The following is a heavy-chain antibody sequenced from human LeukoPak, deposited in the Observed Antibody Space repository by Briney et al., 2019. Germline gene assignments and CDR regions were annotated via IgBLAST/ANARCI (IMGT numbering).Heavy chain of an antibody. CDR2: MNPDSGNT. CDR1: GYTFTSYD. CDR3: ARGETAYYYGSGSLH. J-gene: IGHJ4*02. V-gene: IGHV1-8*01. D-gene: IGHD3-10*01. Sequence: ASVKVSCKASGYTFTSYDINWVRQATGQGLEWMGWMNPDSGNTGYAQKFQGRVTMTRNTSISTAYMELSSLRSEDTAVYYRARGETAYYYGSGSLHWGQGTLVTVSS.